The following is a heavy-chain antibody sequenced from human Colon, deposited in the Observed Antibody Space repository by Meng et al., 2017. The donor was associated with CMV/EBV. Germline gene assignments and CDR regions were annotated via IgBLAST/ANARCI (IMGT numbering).Heavy chain of an antibody. D-gene: IGHD2-2*01. CDR1: GFNFKVYT. V-gene: IGHV3-21*01. J-gene: IGHJ6*02. Sequence: GESLKISCAASGFNFKVYTMNWVRQAPGKGLEWIASISPSNDYIYFADSVKGRFTISRDNAKNSLYLQMNSLTAEDTAVYYCARLGGVPAALLLWGQGTTVTVSS. CDR3: ARLGGVPAALLL. CDR2: ISPSNDYI.